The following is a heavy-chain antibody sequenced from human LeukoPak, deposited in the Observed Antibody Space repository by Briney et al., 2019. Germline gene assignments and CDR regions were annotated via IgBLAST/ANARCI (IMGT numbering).Heavy chain of an antibody. CDR3: ARQPLYDTSGYGQFDY. Sequence: PPETLSLTCAVSGGSFSGYYWSWIRQPPGKGLEWSGQIYHNGNANYNPSLKSGVTISVDTSKNQFSLRLRSVTAADTALYYCARQPLYDTSGYGQFDYWGQGTLVTVSS. D-gene: IGHD3-22*01. CDR2: IYHNGNA. V-gene: IGHV4-34*01. J-gene: IGHJ4*02. CDR1: GGSFSGYY.